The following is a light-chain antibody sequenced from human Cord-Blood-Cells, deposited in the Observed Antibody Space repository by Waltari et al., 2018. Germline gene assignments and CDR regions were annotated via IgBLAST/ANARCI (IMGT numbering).Light chain of an antibody. CDR1: SSDVGGQNY. V-gene: IGLV2-11*01. CDR3: CSYAGSYVV. Sequence: QSALTQPPPVSGSPGQSVTISCTGTSSDVGGQNYVSWYQQDPGNAPQLLIYEVSKRPSGVPARCSGSKSGNPASLTISGLQAEDEADYYCCSYAGSYVVFGGGTKLTVL. CDR2: EVS. J-gene: IGLJ2*01.